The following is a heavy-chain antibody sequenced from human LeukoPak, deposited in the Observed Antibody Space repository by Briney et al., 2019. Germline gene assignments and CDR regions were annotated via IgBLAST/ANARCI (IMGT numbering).Heavy chain of an antibody. V-gene: IGHV3-21*01. D-gene: IGHD4/OR15-4a*01. CDR3: ATDDYGAFDY. CDR1: GFTFSGYS. J-gene: IGHJ4*02. CDR2: ISSSSSYI. Sequence: GALRLSCAASGFTFSGYSMNWVRQVPGKGLEWVSSISSSSSYIYYADSVKGRFTISRDNAKNSLFLQMHSLRAEDTAVYYCATDDYGAFDYWGQGTLVTVSS.